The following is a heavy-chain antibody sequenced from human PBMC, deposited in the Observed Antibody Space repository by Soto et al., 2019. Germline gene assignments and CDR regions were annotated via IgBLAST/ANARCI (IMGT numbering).Heavy chain of an antibody. Sequence: QITLKESGPTLVKPTQTLTLTCTFTGFSLSTSGVGVGWIRQPPGEALEWLALIYWNDDKRYNPSLESRLTITKDTSRNQVVLTMTNMDPVDTVTYYCVHRRRIAVADPWGQGTLVTVSS. CDR1: GFSLSTSGVG. CDR2: IYWNDDK. J-gene: IGHJ5*02. CDR3: VHRRRIAVADP. V-gene: IGHV2-5*01. D-gene: IGHD6-19*01.